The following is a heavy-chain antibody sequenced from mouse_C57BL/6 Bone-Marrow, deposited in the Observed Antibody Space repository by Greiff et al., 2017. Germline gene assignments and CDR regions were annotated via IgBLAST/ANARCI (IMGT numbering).Heavy chain of an antibody. CDR2: IDPENGDT. CDR3: TTGGYYPDY. CDR1: GFNIKDDY. Sequence: VHVKQSGAELVRPGASVKLSCTASGFNIKDDYMHWVKQRPEQGLEWIGWIDPENGDTEYASKFQGKAPITADTSSNTAYLQLSSLTSEDTAVYYCTTGGYYPDYWGQGTTLTVSS. D-gene: IGHD1-1*02. J-gene: IGHJ2*01. V-gene: IGHV14-4*01.